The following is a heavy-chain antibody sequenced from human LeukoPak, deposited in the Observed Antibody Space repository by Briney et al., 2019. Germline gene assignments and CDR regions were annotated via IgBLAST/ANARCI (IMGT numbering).Heavy chain of an antibody. D-gene: IGHD5-12*01. CDR1: GFTFSSYG. CDR3: ARHNNGYDWDY. V-gene: IGHV3-33*01. Sequence: PGGSPRLSCAASGFTFSSYGMHWVRQAPSKGLVWVAVIWPDGSNKYYADSVKGRFTVSRDNSKNTLYLQMNSLRAEDTAVYYCARHNNGYDWDYWGQGTLVTVSS. CDR2: IWPDGSNK. J-gene: IGHJ4*02.